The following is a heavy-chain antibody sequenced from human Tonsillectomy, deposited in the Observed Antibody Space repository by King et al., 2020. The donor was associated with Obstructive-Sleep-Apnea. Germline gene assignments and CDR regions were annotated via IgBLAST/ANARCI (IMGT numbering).Heavy chain of an antibody. J-gene: IGHJ4*02. CDR3: GITTYGDNYCFDS. CDR2: IYSGGYT. D-gene: IGHD4-23*01. CDR1: ELAFRSHY. V-gene: IGHV3-53*04. Sequence: VQLVESGGGLVQSGGSLRLSCVASELAFRSHYMTWVRQAPGKGLEWVSVIYSGGYTYYADSVKGRFIISRHKSENTLYLQMNSLGAEDTAMDYCGITTYGDNYCFDSWGQGTLVTVSS.